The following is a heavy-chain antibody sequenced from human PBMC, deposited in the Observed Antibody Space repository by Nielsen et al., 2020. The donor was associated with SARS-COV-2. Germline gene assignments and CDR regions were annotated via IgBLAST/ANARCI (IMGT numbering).Heavy chain of an antibody. CDR2: ISYDGSNK. V-gene: IGHV3-30*03. J-gene: IGHJ2*01. Sequence: GESLKISCAASGFTFSSYGMHWVRQAPGKGLEWVAVISYDGSNKYYADSVKGRFTISRDNSKNTLYLQMNSLRAEDTAVYYCARGLYSSGWYINWYFDLWGRGTLVTVSS. CDR3: ARGLYSSGWYINWYFDL. D-gene: IGHD6-19*01. CDR1: GFTFSSYG.